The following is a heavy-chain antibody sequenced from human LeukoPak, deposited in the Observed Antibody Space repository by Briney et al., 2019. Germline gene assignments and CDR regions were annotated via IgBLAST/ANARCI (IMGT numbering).Heavy chain of an antibody. CDR2: ISNGGATS. Sequence: PGGSLRLSCAASGFTFSSYSMNWVRQAPGKGLEWVSAISNGGATSNYADSVKGRFTISRDNSQNTLYLQMNSLRADDTAVYYCAKRVSGSSWEHQTIDYWGQGTLVTVSS. CDR3: AKRVSGSSWEHQTIDY. J-gene: IGHJ4*02. CDR1: GFTFSSYS. V-gene: IGHV3-23*01. D-gene: IGHD6-13*01.